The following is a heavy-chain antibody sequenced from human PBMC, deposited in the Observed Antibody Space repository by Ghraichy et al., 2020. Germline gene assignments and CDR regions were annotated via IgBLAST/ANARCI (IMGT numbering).Heavy chain of an antibody. CDR2: INHSGST. J-gene: IGHJ6*02. D-gene: IGHD3-16*02. CDR3: ARAARSLDYVWGSYRSAYGMDV. CDR1: GGSFSGYY. V-gene: IGHV4-34*01. Sequence: SETLSLTCAVYGGSFSGYYWSWIRQPPGKGLEWIGEINHSGSTNYNPSLKSRVTISVDTSKNQFSLKLSSVTAADTAVYYCARAARSLDYVWGSYRSAYGMDVWGQGTTVTVSS.